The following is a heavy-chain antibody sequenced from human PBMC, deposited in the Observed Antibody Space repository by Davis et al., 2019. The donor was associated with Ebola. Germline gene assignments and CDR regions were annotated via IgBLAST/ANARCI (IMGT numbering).Heavy chain of an antibody. D-gene: IGHD2-21*02. J-gene: IGHJ3*02. CDR2: IYTSGST. CDR3: ASHGPGLLAYCGGDCYTDAFDI. Sequence: PSETLSLTCTVSGGSISSYYWSWIRQPAGKGLEWIGRIYTSGSTNYNPSLKSRVTMSVDTSKNQFSLKLSSVTAADTAVYYCASHGPGLLAYCGGDCYTDAFDIWGQGTMVTVSS. CDR1: GGSISSYY. V-gene: IGHV4-4*07.